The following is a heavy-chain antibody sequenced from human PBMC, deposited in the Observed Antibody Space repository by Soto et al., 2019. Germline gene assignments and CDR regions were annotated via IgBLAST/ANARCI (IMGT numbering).Heavy chain of an antibody. J-gene: IGHJ4*01. CDR3: ARRGKSSGWAPDF. Sequence: SETLSLTCTVSGGSISSYYWSWIRQPPGKGLEWIGYIYYSGSTDYNPSLRSRVTISVDTSKNQFSLKLTSLTAADTAVYYCARRGKSSGWAPDFWGRGSLVTVSS. CDR2: IYYSGST. V-gene: IGHV4-59*12. CDR1: GGSISSYY. D-gene: IGHD6-19*01.